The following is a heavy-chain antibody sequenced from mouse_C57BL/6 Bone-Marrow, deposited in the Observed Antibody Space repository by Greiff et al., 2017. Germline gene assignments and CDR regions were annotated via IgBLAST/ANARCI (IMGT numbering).Heavy chain of an antibody. D-gene: IGHD1-1*01. CDR2: IHPSDSDT. V-gene: IGHV1-74*01. Sequence: QVQLQQPGAELVKPGASVKVSCKASCYTFTSYWMHWVKQRPGQGLEWIGRIHPSDSDTNYNQKFKGKATLTVDKSSSTAYMQLSSLTSEDSAVYYCAIYYYGSSGGFAYWGQGTLVTVSA. CDR3: AIYYYGSSGGFAY. CDR1: CYTFTSYW. J-gene: IGHJ3*01.